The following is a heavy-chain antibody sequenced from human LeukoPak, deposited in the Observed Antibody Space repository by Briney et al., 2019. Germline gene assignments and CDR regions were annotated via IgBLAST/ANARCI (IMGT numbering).Heavy chain of an antibody. CDR3: TRKRRLDEH. V-gene: IGHV1-8*01. Sequence: GASVKVSCKASGYTFITSDINWVRQASGQGLEWMGYMDPNSGHTEFARKFQGRVTMTGDTSTSTAYMELSSLTPDDTAISYCTRKRRLDEHWGQGTLVAVSS. J-gene: IGHJ4*02. D-gene: IGHD1-1*01. CDR2: MDPNSGHT. CDR1: GYTFITSD.